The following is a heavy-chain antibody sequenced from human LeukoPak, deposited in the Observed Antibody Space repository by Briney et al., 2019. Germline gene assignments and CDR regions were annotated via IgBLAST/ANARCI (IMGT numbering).Heavy chain of an antibody. CDR3: ARHRDDYTGYDS. D-gene: IGHD5-24*01. V-gene: IGHV3-23*01. J-gene: IGHJ4*02. CDR2: INFSGGTK. CDR1: GFTFDIHA. Sequence: GGSLRLSCAASGFTFDIHAMSWVRQAPGKGLEWVSAINFSGGTKYYADSVKGRISISRDNFKNTLYLQMNSLRAEDTAVYYCARHRDDYTGYDSWGQGTLVTVSS.